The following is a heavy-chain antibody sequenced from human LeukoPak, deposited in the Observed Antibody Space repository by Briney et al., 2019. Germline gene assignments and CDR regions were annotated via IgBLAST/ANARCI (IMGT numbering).Heavy chain of an antibody. Sequence: GGSLRLSCAASGFTFSSYAVRWVRQAPGKGLEWVSAISGSGGSTYYADSVKGRFTISRDNSKNTLYLQMNSLRAEDTAVYNCAKDRYYYDSSVSLDYWGQGTLVTVSS. J-gene: IGHJ4*02. CDR3: AKDRYYYDSSVSLDY. D-gene: IGHD3-22*01. V-gene: IGHV3-23*01. CDR1: GFTFSSYA. CDR2: ISGSGGST.